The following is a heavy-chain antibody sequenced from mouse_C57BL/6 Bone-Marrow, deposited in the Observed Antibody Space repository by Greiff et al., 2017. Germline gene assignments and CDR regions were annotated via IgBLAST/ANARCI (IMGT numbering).Heavy chain of an antibody. CDR2: IYPGSGST. V-gene: IGHV1-55*01. Sequence: QVQLKQPGAELVKPGASVKMSCKASGYTFTSYWITWVKQRPGQGLEWLGDIYPGSGSTNYHEKFKSKATLPVDTSSSTAYMQLSSLTSEDAAVYYCTIYYGGRSYVWGTGTTVTVSS. CDR3: TIYYGGRSYV. CDR1: GYTFTSYW. J-gene: IGHJ1*03. D-gene: IGHD1-1*01.